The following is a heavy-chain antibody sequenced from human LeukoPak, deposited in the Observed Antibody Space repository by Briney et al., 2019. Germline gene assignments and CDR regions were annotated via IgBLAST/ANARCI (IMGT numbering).Heavy chain of an antibody. Sequence: GGSLRLSCAASGFTFSSYAMSWVRQAPGKGLEWVSAISGSGGSTYYADSAKGRFTISRDNSKNTLYLQMNSLRAEDTAVYYCARGGTNGYGYDYWGQGTLVTVSS. CDR2: ISGSGGST. V-gene: IGHV3-23*01. J-gene: IGHJ4*02. D-gene: IGHD2-8*01. CDR3: ARGGTNGYGYDY. CDR1: GFTFSSYA.